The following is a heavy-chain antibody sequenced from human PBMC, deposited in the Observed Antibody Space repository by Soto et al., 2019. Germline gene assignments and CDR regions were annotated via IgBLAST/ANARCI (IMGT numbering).Heavy chain of an antibody. Sequence: LSLTCTVSGGSISSSRYYWGWIRRPPGKGLEWIGSIYYSGSTYYNPSLKSRVTISVDTSKNQSSLKLSSVTAADTAVYYCARPRAAASLHWFDPWGQGTLVTVSS. J-gene: IGHJ5*02. CDR3: ARPRAAASLHWFDP. V-gene: IGHV4-39*01. D-gene: IGHD6-13*01. CDR1: GGSISSSRYY. CDR2: IYYSGST.